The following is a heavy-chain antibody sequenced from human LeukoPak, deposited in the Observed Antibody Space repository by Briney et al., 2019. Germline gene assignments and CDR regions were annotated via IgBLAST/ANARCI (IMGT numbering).Heavy chain of an antibody. D-gene: IGHD1-26*01. J-gene: IGHJ5*02. V-gene: IGHV3-30*18. Sequence: AGRSLRLSCAASGFTFSSYGMHWVRQAPGKGLEWVAVISYDGSNRYYADSVKGRFTISRDNSKNTLYLQMNSLRAEDTAVYYCAKDLSGSNWFDPWGQGTLVTVSS. CDR2: ISYDGSNR. CDR1: GFTFSSYG. CDR3: AKDLSGSNWFDP.